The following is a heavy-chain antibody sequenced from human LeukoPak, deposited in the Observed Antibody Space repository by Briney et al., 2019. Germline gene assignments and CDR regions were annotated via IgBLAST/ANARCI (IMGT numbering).Heavy chain of an antibody. CDR3: ARGWGLWFGEPFDY. CDR1: GGSFSGYY. D-gene: IGHD3-10*01. J-gene: IGHJ4*02. CDR2: ISHSGST. V-gene: IGHV4-34*01. Sequence: SETLSLTCAVYGGSFSGYYWSWIRQPPGKGLEWIGEISHSGSTNYNPSLKSRVTISVDTSKNQFSLKLSSVTAADTAVYYCARGWGLWFGEPFDYWGQGTLVTVSS.